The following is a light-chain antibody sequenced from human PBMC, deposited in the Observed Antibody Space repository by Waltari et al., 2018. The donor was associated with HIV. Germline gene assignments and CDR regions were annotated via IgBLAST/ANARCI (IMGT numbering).Light chain of an antibody. V-gene: IGKV1-5*03. Sequence: DIQMTQSPSTLSASVGDRVTITWRASESVSSWLAWYQQKPGKAPKLLIYKASSLESGVPSRFSGSGSGTEFTLTISSLQPDDFATYYCQQYNTFSATFGQGTKVEIK. CDR1: ESVSSW. CDR3: QQYNTFSAT. J-gene: IGKJ1*01. CDR2: KAS.